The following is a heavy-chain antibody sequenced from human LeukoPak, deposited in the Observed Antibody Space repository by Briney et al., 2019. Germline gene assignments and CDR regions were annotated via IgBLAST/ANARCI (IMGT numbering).Heavy chain of an antibody. D-gene: IGHD3-9*01. CDR3: ARQGYDILTGYSKVFDY. CDR2: IYYSGST. CDR1: GDSISSSRSY. V-gene: IGHV4-39*01. Sequence: SETLSLICSVSGDSISSSRSYWGWIRQPPGKGLEWIGSIYYSGSTYYNPSLKSRVTISVDTSKNQFSLKLSSVTAADPAVYYCARQGYDILTGYSKVFDYWGQGTLVTVSS. J-gene: IGHJ4*02.